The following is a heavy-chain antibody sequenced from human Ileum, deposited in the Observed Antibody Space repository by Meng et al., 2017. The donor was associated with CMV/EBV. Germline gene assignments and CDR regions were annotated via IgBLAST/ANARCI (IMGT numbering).Heavy chain of an antibody. J-gene: IGHJ5*02. D-gene: IGHD6-13*01. Sequence: DTFNTYYMHWVRQTPGQGREWMGTINPSGGTSSFAQKFRDRAIMTRDTSTSTVYMELNGLRSEDTAVYYCARGIRGQLVREAWFDPWGQGTLVTVSS. CDR2: INPSGGTS. CDR3: ARGIRGQLVREAWFDP. CDR1: DTFNTYY. V-gene: IGHV1-46*02.